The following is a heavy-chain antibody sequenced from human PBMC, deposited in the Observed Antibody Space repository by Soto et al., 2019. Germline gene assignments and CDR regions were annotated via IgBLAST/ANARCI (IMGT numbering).Heavy chain of an antibody. CDR2: IRSKALSYAT. CDR1: GFTFSDSA. V-gene: IGHV3-73*02. D-gene: IGHD1-1*01. J-gene: IGHJ6*02. Sequence: EVQLVESGGGLVQPGGSLKLSCAASGFTFSDSAMHWVRQASGKGLEWVGRIRSKALSYATAYAASVQGRFTISRDDSENTAYLQMNSLKPEDTAVYYCLRASWNYYYYGMDIWGQGTTVTVSS. CDR3: LRASWNYYYYGMDI.